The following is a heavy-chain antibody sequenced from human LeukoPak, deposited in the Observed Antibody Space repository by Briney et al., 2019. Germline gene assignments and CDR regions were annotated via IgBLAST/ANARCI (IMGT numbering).Heavy chain of an antibody. Sequence: SETLSLTCAVSGGSISSSNWWSWVRQPPGKGLEWIGEIYHSGSTNYNPSLKSRVTTSVDKSKNQFSLKLSSVTAADTAVYYCARLRKDGPSPYYYYGIDVWGKGTTVTVSS. CDR2: IYHSGST. V-gene: IGHV4-4*02. CDR3: ARLRKDGPSPYYYYGIDV. CDR1: GGSISSSNW. D-gene: IGHD4-17*01. J-gene: IGHJ6*04.